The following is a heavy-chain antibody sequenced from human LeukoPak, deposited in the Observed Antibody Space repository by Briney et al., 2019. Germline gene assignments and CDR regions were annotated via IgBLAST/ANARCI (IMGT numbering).Heavy chain of an antibody. Sequence: PSETLSLTCTVSGGSISRNYWNWIRQPPGKGLEWIGNIYYSETTNYNPSLKSRVSISVDTSKNLLSLKLSSVTAADTAVYYCARGILRIAVAPYRYFDLWGRGTLVTVSS. CDR1: GGSISRNY. J-gene: IGHJ2*01. CDR3: ARGILRIAVAPYRYFDL. CDR2: IYYSETT. V-gene: IGHV4-59*01. D-gene: IGHD6-19*01.